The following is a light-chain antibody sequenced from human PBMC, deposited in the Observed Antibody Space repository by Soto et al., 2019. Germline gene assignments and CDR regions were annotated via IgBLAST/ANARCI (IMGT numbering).Light chain of an antibody. CDR2: GAS. V-gene: IGKV3-15*01. J-gene: IGKJ4*01. CDR1: QSVRSN. Sequence: EIVMTQSPATLSVSPGEIATLYFSATQSVRSNLALYRQKPGQAPGLLIYGASTRATGIPATFSCSGSGTEFTLTISSLQSEDFAVFYCQQYNNWPLTFGGGTKVDI. CDR3: QQYNNWPLT.